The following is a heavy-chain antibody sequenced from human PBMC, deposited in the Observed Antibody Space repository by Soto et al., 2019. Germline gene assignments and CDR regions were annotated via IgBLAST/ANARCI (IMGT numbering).Heavy chain of an antibody. CDR3: AKVIITAATNLK. V-gene: IGHV3-23*01. CDR2: ISGSGGST. CDR1: GITFTAYA. D-gene: IGHD3-9*01. J-gene: IGHJ4*02. Sequence: EVQLLESGGGLVHPEGSLRLSCAASGITFTAYAMSWVRQAPGKGLEWVSSISGSGGSTYYADSVKGRLTISRDNSKNTLYLKMNSLRAEDTAVYSCAKVIITAATNLKWGQGTLAPVSS.